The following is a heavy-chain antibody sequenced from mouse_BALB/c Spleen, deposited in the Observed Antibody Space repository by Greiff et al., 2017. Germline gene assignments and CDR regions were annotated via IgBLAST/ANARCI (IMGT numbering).Heavy chain of an antibody. CDR3: ARDVDYAMDY. J-gene: IGHJ4*01. V-gene: IGHV1-55*01. CDR2: IYPGSGST. Sequence: QVQLQQPGAELVKPGASVKMSCKASGYTFTSYWINWVKLRPGQGLEWIGDIYPGSGSTNYNEKFKSKATLTVDTSSSTAYMQLSSLASEDSALYYCARDVDYAMDYWGQGTSVTVSS. CDR1: GYTFTSYW.